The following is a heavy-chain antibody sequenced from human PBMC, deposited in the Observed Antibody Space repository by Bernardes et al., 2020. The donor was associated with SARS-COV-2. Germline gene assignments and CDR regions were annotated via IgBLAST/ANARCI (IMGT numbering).Heavy chain of an antibody. Sequence: WGSLRLSCAASGFTFSGSDMHWVRQAAGKGFEWVSSIGVLGDTYYPDSIKGRFTISRENARNSVFLEMNSLTAGDTAVYFCAREDCGAKTNCAGGSYLDLWGPGTLVTVSS. V-gene: IGHV3-13*04. J-gene: IGHJ2*01. CDR2: IGVLGDT. D-gene: IGHD2-15*01. CDR1: GFTFSGSD. CDR3: AREDCGAKTNCAGGSYLDL.